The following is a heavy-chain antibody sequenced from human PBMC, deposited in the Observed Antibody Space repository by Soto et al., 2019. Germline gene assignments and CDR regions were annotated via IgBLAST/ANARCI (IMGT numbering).Heavy chain of an antibody. Sequence: GASVKVSCKASGGTFSSYAISWVRQAPGQGLEWMGGIIPIFGTANYAQKFQGRVTITAGESTSTAYMELSSLRSEDTAVYYCASKVVAGGDAFDIWGQGTMVTVSS. V-gene: IGHV1-69*13. CDR1: GGTFSSYA. D-gene: IGHD6-19*01. J-gene: IGHJ3*02. CDR2: IIPIFGTA. CDR3: ASKVVAGGDAFDI.